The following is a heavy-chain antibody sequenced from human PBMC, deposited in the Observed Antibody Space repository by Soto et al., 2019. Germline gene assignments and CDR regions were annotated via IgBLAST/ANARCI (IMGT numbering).Heavy chain of an antibody. CDR1: GFTFSSYG. Sequence: GGSLRLSCAASGFTFSSYGMHWVRQAPGKGLEWVAVISYDGSNKYYADSVKGRFTISRDNSKNTLYLQMNSLRAEDTAVYYCAKGLYYYDSSGSPLDVWGQGTTVTVSS. V-gene: IGHV3-30*18. D-gene: IGHD3-22*01. CDR3: AKGLYYYDSSGSPLDV. CDR2: ISYDGSNK. J-gene: IGHJ6*02.